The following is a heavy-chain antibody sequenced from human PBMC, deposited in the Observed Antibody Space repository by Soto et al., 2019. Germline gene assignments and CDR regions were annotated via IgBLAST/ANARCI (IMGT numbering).Heavy chain of an antibody. Sequence: GASVKVSCKASGYTFTSYDMNWVRQATGQGLEWMGWMSAYNGNTDYAQKLQGRVTMTTDTSTSTAYMELRSLRSDDTAVYYCARDLGSIRLHLGEFPFYWGQGTLVTVSS. CDR2: MSAYNGNT. J-gene: IGHJ4*02. V-gene: IGHV1-18*01. CDR3: ARDLGSIRLHLGEFPFY. CDR1: GYTFTSYD. D-gene: IGHD3-16*01.